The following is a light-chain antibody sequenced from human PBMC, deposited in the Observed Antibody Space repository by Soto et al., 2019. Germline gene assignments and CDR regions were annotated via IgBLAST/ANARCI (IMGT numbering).Light chain of an antibody. J-gene: IGLJ1*01. V-gene: IGLV2-14*01. CDR3: SSYTSSSPLYV. CDR2: DVS. Sequence: QSALTQPASVSGSPGQSITISCTGTSSDVGGHNYVSWYQQHPGKAPKLMIYDVSNRPSGVSNRFSGSKSGNTASLTISGLQAEDEADYYCSSYTSSSPLYVFGTGTKVTVL. CDR1: SSDVGGHNY.